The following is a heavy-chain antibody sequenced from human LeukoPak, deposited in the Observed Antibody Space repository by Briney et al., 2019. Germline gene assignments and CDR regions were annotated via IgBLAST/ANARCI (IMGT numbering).Heavy chain of an antibody. Sequence: PSETLSLTCTVSGGSISSSSYYWGWIRQPPGKGLECIGSIYYSGSTYYNSSLKSRVTISVDTSKNQFSLKLSSVTAADTAVYYCANLNGIAAEKGGVGEKYYYYYYMDVWGKGTTVTISS. D-gene: IGHD6-13*01. CDR3: ANLNGIAAEKGGVGEKYYYYYYMDV. V-gene: IGHV4-39*07. CDR2: IYYSGST. J-gene: IGHJ6*03. CDR1: GGSISSSSYY.